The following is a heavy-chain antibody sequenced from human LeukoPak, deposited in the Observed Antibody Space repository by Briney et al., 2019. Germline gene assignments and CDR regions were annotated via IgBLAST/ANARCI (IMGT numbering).Heavy chain of an antibody. CDR3: ARESYYDSSGYYPDAFDI. J-gene: IGHJ3*02. CDR1: GASVSDGNYY. CDR2: IYYSGST. D-gene: IGHD3-22*01. Sequence: SETLSLTCSVSGASVSDGNYYWSWIRQPPGKGLEWIGYIYYSGSTNYNPSLKSRVTISVDTSKNQFSLKLSSVTAADTAVYYCARESYYDSSGYYPDAFDIWGQGTMVTVSS. V-gene: IGHV4-61*01.